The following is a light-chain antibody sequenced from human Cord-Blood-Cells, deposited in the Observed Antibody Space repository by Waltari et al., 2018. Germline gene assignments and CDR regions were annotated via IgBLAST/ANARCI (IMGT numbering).Light chain of an antibody. Sequence: QSALTQPASVSGSPGQSITISCTGTSSDVGGYNYVSWYQQHPGKAPKLMLYDVSNRPSGVSKRFAGSKSGNTASLTISGLQAEDEAEYYCSSYTSSSTVVFGGGTKLTVL. CDR2: DVS. CDR1: SSDVGGYNY. J-gene: IGLJ2*01. CDR3: SSYTSSSTVV. V-gene: IGLV2-14*01.